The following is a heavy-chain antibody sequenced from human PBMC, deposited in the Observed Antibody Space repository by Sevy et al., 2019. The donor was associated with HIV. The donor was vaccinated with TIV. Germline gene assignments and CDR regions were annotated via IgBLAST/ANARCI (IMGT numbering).Heavy chain of an antibody. D-gene: IGHD2-8*02. J-gene: IGHJ6*02. CDR1: GFTFSYAW. Sequence: GGSLRLSCAASGFTFSYAWMSWVRQAPGKGLEWVGRIKSKSDGGTTDYAAPVKGRFTISRDDSKNTLYLQMKNLKTGDTAVYYCSTDPIIVLLVTDGMDVWGQGTTVTVS. CDR2: IKSKSDGGTT. V-gene: IGHV3-15*01. CDR3: STDPIIVLLVTDGMDV.